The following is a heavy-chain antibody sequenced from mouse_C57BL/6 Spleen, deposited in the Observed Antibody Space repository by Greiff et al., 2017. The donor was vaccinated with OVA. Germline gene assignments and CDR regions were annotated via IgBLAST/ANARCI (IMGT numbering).Heavy chain of an antibody. Sequence: QVQLQQPGAELVRPWSSVKLSCKASGYTFTSYWMDWVKQRPGQGLEWIGNIYPSDSETHYNQKFKDKATLTVDKSSSTAYMQLSSLTSEDSAVYYCAREELYDAMDYWGQGTSVTVSS. D-gene: IGHD2-12*01. CDR1: GYTFTSYW. CDR3: AREELYDAMDY. CDR2: IYPSDSET. J-gene: IGHJ4*01. V-gene: IGHV1-61*01.